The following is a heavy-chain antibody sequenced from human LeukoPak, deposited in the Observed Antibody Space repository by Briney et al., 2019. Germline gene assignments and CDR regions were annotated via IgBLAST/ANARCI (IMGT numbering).Heavy chain of an antibody. CDR2: ISANAVST. D-gene: IGHD2-2*01. Sequence: LTGGSLILSCADSRFTFSSYTMNWVRQAPGKGLEWVSGISANAVSTYYADSVKGRFTISRDNSKNTLYLHMDRLGTEDTAVYYCASMPSTEIYYFYYMDVWGKGTTVTVS. CDR3: ASMPSTEIYYFYYMDV. J-gene: IGHJ6*03. CDR1: RFTFSSYT. V-gene: IGHV3-23*01.